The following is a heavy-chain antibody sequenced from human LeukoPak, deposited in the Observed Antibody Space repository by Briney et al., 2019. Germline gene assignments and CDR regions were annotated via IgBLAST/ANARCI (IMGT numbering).Heavy chain of an antibody. CDR1: GFTFSSYA. CDR2: ISGSDGST. Sequence: GGSLRLSCAASGFTFSSYAMSWVRQAPGKGLEWVSSISGSDGSTYYADSVKGRFTISRDNSKNTLFLQMDTLRAEDTAVYFCARGESFSFDYWAQGTLVTVSS. D-gene: IGHD3-10*01. V-gene: IGHV3-23*01. CDR3: ARGESFSFDY. J-gene: IGHJ4*02.